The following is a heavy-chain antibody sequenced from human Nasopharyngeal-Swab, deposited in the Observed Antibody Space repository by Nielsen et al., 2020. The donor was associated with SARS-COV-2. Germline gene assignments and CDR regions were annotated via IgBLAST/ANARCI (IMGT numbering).Heavy chain of an antibody. J-gene: IGHJ4*02. V-gene: IGHV3-21*01. D-gene: IGHD1-14*01. Sequence: GESLKISCAASGFTFSSYSMNWVRQAPGKGLEWVSSISSSSSYIYYADSVKGRFTISRDNAKNSLYLQMNSLRAEDTAVYYCARDRWGLYNWNHESAFDYWGQGTLVTVSP. CDR2: ISSSSSYI. CDR3: ARDRWGLYNWNHESAFDY. CDR1: GFTFSSYS.